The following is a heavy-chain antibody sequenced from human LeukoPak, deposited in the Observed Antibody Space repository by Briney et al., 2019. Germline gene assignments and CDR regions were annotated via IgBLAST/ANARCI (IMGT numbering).Heavy chain of an antibody. D-gene: IGHD3-9*01. Sequence: PGGSLRLSCAASGFTFSNYAMSWVRQAPGKGLEWVSAITGSGGGTYYADSAKGRFTISRDNSKNTLYLQMNSLRAEDTAVYYCAKWGDYDVLTGYYDPDYWGQGTLVTVSS. J-gene: IGHJ4*02. CDR2: ITGSGGGT. CDR3: AKWGDYDVLTGYYDPDY. CDR1: GFTFSNYA. V-gene: IGHV3-23*01.